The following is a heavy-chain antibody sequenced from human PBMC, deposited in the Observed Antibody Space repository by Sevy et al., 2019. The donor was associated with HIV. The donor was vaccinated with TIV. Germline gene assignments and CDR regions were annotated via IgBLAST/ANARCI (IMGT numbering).Heavy chain of an antibody. CDR1: GFTFDDYT. J-gene: IGHJ4*02. D-gene: IGHD1-26*01. CDR2: ISWSSGNI. CDR3: VKDRSGNYSFDY. V-gene: IGHV3-9*01. Sequence: GGSLRLSCAASGFTFDDYTMNWVRQAPGKGLEWVSGISWSSGNIAYADSVEGRFTISRDNAKNSLYLQMNSLRVEDTALYYCVKDRSGNYSFDYWGQGTLVTVSS.